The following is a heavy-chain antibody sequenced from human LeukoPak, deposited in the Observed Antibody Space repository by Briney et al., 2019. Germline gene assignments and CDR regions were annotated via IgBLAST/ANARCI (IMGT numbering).Heavy chain of an antibody. CDR1: GYTFTGYY. CDR2: INPNSGGT. J-gene: IGHJ4*02. Sequence: ASVKVSCKASGYTFTGYYMHWVRQAPGQGLEWMGWINPNSGGTNYAQKFQGRVTMTEDTSTDKAYMELSSLRSEDTAVYYCATGRLGTTGSVWGQGTLVTVSS. V-gene: IGHV1-2*02. CDR3: ATGRLGTTGSV. D-gene: IGHD1-1*01.